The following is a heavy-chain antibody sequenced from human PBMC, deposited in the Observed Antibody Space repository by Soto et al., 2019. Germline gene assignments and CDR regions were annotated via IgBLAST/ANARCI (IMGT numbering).Heavy chain of an antibody. J-gene: IGHJ5*02. CDR2: IYTSGST. D-gene: IGHD3-3*01. V-gene: IGHV4-4*07. Sequence: PSETLSLTCTVSGGSIRSYYWSWIRQPPGQGLEWIGRIYTSGSTNYNPSLKSRVTMSVDTSKNQFSLKLSSVTAADTAVYYCARDRSYDFWSGYHNWFDPWGQGTLVTVS. CDR1: GGSIRSYY. CDR3: ARDRSYDFWSGYHNWFDP.